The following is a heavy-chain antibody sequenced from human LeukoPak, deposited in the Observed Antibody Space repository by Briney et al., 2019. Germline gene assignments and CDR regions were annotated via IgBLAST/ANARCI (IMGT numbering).Heavy chain of an antibody. CDR1: GFIFSDYS. D-gene: IGHD3-16*01. J-gene: IGHJ3*01. V-gene: IGHV3-30-3*01. Sequence: GGSLRLSCTASGFIFSDYSMHWVRQTPGQGLEWVAAIAADGDLKNYADSTKGRFTISRDNSQDTVYLEIDSLRRDDTAIYYCARWGLYYDNAGSDTNVFDLWGPGTMVAVSS. CDR3: ARWGLYYDNAGSDTNVFDL. CDR2: IAADGDLK.